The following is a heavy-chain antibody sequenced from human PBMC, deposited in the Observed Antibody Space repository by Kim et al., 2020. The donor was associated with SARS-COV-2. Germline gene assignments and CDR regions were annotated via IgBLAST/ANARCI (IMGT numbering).Heavy chain of an antibody. V-gene: IGHV1-58*01. CDR3: AAFRVAVAGPDY. D-gene: IGHD6-19*01. CDR1: GFTFTSSA. CDR2: IVVGSGNT. J-gene: IGHJ4*02. Sequence: SVKVSCKASGFTFTSSAVQWVRQARGQRLEWIGWIVVGSGNTNYAQKFQERVTITRDMSTSTAYMELSSLRSEDTAVYYCAAFRVAVAGPDYWGQGTLVTVSS.